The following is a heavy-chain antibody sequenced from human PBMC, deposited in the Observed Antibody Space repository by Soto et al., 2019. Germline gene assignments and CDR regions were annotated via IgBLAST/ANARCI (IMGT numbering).Heavy chain of an antibody. Sequence: VVSLRLSCVGSGFTFSSYWMSWVRQAPGKGLEWVANIKQDGIEKNCVDSVKGRFTVSRDNAKNSLFLQMNSLRAEDTAVYFCAREGFGGYFPFDPWGQGNLVTVYS. CDR2: IKQDGIEK. CDR3: AREGFGGYFPFDP. CDR1: GFTFSSYW. V-gene: IGHV3-7*01. J-gene: IGHJ5*02. D-gene: IGHD3-10*01.